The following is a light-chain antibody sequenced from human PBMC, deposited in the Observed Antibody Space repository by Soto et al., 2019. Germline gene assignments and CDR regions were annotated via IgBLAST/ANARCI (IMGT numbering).Light chain of an antibody. CDR1: RSDVGAYNY. V-gene: IGLV2-8*01. CDR2: EVN. Sequence: QSALTQPPSASGSPGQSVTVSCTGTRSDVGAYNYVSWYQQRPGKPPKLIIYEVNKRPSGVPDRVFGSKSGNTASLTVFGLQAEDDADYYCSSFAGTNSFVFGTGTKLTVL. CDR3: SSFAGTNSFV. J-gene: IGLJ1*01.